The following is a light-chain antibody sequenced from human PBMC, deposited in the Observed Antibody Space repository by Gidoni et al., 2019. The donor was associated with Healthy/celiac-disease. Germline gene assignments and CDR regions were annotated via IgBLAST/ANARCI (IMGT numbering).Light chain of an antibody. J-gene: IGKJ5*01. CDR3: QQSYSTPIT. CDR2: AAS. Sequence: LSASVGDRVTITCRASQSISSYLNWYQQKPGKAPKLLIYAASSLQSGVPSRFSGSGSGTDFTLTISSLQPEDFATYYCQQSYSTPITFGQGTRLEIK. V-gene: IGKV1-39*01. CDR1: QSISSY.